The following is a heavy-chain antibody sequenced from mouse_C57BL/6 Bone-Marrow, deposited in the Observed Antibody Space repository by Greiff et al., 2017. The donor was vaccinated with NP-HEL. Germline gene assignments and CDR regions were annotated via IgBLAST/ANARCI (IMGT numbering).Heavy chain of an antibody. J-gene: IGHJ3*01. CDR3: APGPWFAY. Sequence: DVKLQESGPGLVKPSQSLSLTCSVTGYSITSGYYWNWIRQFPGNKLEWMGYISYDGSNNYNPSLKNRISITRDTSKNQFFLKLNSVTTEDTATYYCAPGPWFAYWGQGTLVTVSA. CDR2: ISYDGSN. V-gene: IGHV3-6*01. CDR1: GYSITSGYY.